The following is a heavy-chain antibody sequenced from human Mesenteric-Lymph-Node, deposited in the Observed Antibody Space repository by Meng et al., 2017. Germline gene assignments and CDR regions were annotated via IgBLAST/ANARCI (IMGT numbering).Heavy chain of an antibody. D-gene: IGHD6-19*01. CDR3: ARVSSGWDYFDY. CDR1: GGSVSSGGYY. V-gene: IGHV4-31*03. CDR2: IYYSGST. Sequence: QVPLQQWGPGLVKPSETLSLTCTVSGGSVSSGGYYWTWICQHPGKGLEWFGHIYYSGSTFYNPSLKRRVIISIDTSKNQFSLNLRSVTAADTAVYYCARVSSGWDYFDYWGQGTLVTVSS. J-gene: IGHJ4*02.